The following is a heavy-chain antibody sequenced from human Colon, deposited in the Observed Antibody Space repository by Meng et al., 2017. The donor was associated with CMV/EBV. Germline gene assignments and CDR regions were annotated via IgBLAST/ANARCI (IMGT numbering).Heavy chain of an antibody. D-gene: IGHD4-17*01. CDR1: GGSISSSTYY. Sequence: QLRLEGVGQGLVKPSETLSLTFTVSGGSISSSTYYWGWIGQNQGKGLEWIGNIYYSGYTYYNPSLKSRLTISVDTSKNQFSLKLTSVTAADTAVYYCATDYGDYYFDRWGQGTLVTVSS. CDR2: IYYSGYT. J-gene: IGHJ4*02. V-gene: IGHV4-39*07. CDR3: ATDYGDYYFDR.